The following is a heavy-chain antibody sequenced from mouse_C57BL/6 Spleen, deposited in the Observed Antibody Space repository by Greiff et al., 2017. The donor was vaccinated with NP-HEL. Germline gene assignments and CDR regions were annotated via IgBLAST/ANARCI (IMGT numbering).Heavy chain of an antibody. Sequence: VQLQQSGPELVKPGASVKISCKASGYSFTGYYMNWVKQSPEKSLEWIGEINPSTGGTTYNQKFKAKATLTVDKSSSTAYMQLKSLTSEDSAVYYCASYYYGSIGFAYWGQGTLVTVSA. J-gene: IGHJ3*01. CDR3: ASYYYGSIGFAY. CDR1: GYSFTGYY. D-gene: IGHD1-1*01. CDR2: INPSTGGT. V-gene: IGHV1-42*01.